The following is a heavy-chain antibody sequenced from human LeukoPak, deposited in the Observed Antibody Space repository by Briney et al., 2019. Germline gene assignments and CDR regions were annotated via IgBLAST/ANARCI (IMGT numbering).Heavy chain of an antibody. Sequence: SETLSLTCTVSGGSISSYYWSWIRQPPGKGLEWIGYIYYSGSTNYNPSLKSRVTISVDTSKNQFSLQLNSVTPEDTAGYYWGREKSRSNKVCYAFDIWGQGTMVTVSS. CDR1: GGSISSYY. D-gene: IGHD6-13*01. CDR2: IYYSGST. J-gene: IGHJ3*02. CDR3: GREKSRSNKVCYAFDI. V-gene: IGHV4-59*12.